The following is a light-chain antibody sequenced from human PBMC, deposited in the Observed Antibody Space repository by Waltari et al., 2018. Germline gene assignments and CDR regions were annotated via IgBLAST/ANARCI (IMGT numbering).Light chain of an antibody. Sequence: EIVMTQSPATLSVSPGERATLSCRASQSISTNLTWYQHKPGQSPRLLVYGASTRATVIPARFSGSGSGTEFTLTISSLQSEDFAVYYCQQYHNWPYTFGQGTKLEIK. V-gene: IGKV3-15*01. CDR1: QSISTN. J-gene: IGKJ2*01. CDR3: QQYHNWPYT. CDR2: GAS.